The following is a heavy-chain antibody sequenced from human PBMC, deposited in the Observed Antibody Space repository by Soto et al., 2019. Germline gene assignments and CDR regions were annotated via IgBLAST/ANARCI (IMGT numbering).Heavy chain of an antibody. CDR2: IIPIFGTT. CDR3: ARGVGAYYFDY. D-gene: IGHD1-26*01. CDR1: GGTFSTYA. J-gene: IGHJ4*02. Sequence: QVQLVQSGAEVKKPGSSVKVSCKASGGTFSTYAITWVRQAPGQGLEWLGGIIPIFGTTDYARKFQGRVTITAAEATSTVCIEPSSLTSEDAAAYYCARGVGAYYFDYWGQGTLVNVPS. V-gene: IGHV1-69*01.